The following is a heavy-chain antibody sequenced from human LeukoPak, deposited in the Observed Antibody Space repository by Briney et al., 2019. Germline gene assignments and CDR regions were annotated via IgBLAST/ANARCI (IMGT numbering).Heavy chain of an antibody. CDR1: GVTISDNY. V-gene: IGHV3-53*05. CDR3: AKSASYHLRGDYYYYYYMDV. Sequence: PGGSLRLSCAASGVTISDNYMSWVRQAPGKGLEWVAVIYSGGSTYYADSVKGRFTISRDNSKNSLYLQMNSLRAEDTALYYCAKSASYHLRGDYYYYYYMDVWGKGTTVTVSS. CDR2: IYSGGST. J-gene: IGHJ6*03. D-gene: IGHD1-26*01.